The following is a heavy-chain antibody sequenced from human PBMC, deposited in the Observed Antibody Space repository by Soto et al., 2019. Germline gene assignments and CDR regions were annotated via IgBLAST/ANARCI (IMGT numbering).Heavy chain of an antibody. D-gene: IGHD6-25*01. Sequence: SETLSLTCTVSGGSISTGDYYWSWIRQPPGKGLEWIGYIYYSGSTYYNPSLKSRVIISVDTSKNHFSLKLSSVTAADTAVYYCARAPTDGYSRHAFDICGQGTMLT. CDR3: ARAPTDGYSRHAFDI. V-gene: IGHV4-30-4*01. J-gene: IGHJ3*02. CDR1: GGSISTGDYY. CDR2: IYYSGST.